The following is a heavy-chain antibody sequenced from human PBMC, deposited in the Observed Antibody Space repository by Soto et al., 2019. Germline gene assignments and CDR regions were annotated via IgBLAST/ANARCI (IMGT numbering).Heavy chain of an antibody. CDR2: IIGSGGST. V-gene: IGHV3-23*01. CDR1: GFTFSSYA. Sequence: EVQLLESGGCLVQPGGSLRLSCAASGFTFSSYAMSWVRQAPGKGLEWVSAIIGSGGSTYHADSVKGRFTISRDNYKNTLYLHRNGLRADDTAVYDCVIRPSDTDYCCGMDVWGQGTTVHVSS. CDR3: VIRPSDTDYCCGMDV. J-gene: IGHJ6*02. D-gene: IGHD5-18*01.